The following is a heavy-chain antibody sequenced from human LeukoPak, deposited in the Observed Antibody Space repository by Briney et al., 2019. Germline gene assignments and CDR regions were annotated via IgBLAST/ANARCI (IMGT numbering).Heavy chain of an antibody. V-gene: IGHV3-49*04. J-gene: IGHJ4*02. D-gene: IGHD3-10*01. CDR3: TGEVERGGSYWGCEL. CDR2: ISSKAYGGTE. Sequence: GGSLRLSCATSGFNFEDYAMNWVRHAPGKGLEWVGHISSKAYGGTEEFAASVKGRFSISRDDSKAIAYLQMNSLKIEDTGVYFCTGEVERGGSYWGCELWGQGTLVVV. CDR1: GFNFEDYA.